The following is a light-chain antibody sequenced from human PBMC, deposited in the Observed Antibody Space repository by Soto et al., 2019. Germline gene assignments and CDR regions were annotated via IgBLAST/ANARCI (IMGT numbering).Light chain of an antibody. CDR2: AAS. J-gene: IGKJ2*01. Sequence: DIQMTQSPSTLSASVGDRVTITCRASQSISTYLSWYQQKPGKAPNLLISAASSLQSGVPSTFSGSGSGTDFTLTISNLQPEDFATYYCQQSYSSPRTFGQGTKLEI. V-gene: IGKV1-39*01. CDR3: QQSYSSPRT. CDR1: QSISTY.